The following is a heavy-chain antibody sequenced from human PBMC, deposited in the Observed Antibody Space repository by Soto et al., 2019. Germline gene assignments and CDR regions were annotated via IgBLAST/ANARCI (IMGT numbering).Heavy chain of an antibody. CDR2: ISHDGRNK. Sequence: QVQLVESGGGVVQPGRSLRLSCAVSGFSFSDHGMHWVRQAPGKGLEWVAVISHDGRNKRYGDTVRGRITISRDNSKNTVYLEMNSLTVDDTGIYYCARDHWKQWLGYLDYWGQGALVNVSS. CDR3: ARDHWKQWLGYLDY. J-gene: IGHJ4*02. V-gene: IGHV3-30*03. CDR1: GFSFSDHG. D-gene: IGHD6-19*01.